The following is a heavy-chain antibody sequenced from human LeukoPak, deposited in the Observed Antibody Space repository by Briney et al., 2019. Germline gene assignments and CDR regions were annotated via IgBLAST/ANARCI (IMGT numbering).Heavy chain of an antibody. CDR1: GGSLSSQY. CDR3: ARSGGYDLDY. D-gene: IGHD5-12*01. CDR2: IYYRGST. V-gene: IGHV4-59*11. J-gene: IGHJ4*02. Sequence: PSETLSLTCTVSGGSLSSQYWSWIRQPPGKGLEWIGYIYYRGSTSYNPSLKSRVTISVDTSKNQFSLRLNSVTAADTAVYYCARSGGYDLDYWGQGTLVTVSS.